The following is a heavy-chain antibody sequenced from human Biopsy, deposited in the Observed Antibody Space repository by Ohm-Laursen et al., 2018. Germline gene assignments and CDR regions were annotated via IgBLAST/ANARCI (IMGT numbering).Heavy chain of an antibody. V-gene: IGHV4-59*13. CDR2: ISYTGGT. D-gene: IGHD2-2*01. Sequence: SETLSLTCPVSGGSISGYHWSWIRKSPGKGLEWLAYISYTGGTTSNPSLNGRATMSLDTSKNQFSLRLIYVTAADTAVYYCARMPHFDYWGQGILVTVSS. CDR1: GGSISGYH. J-gene: IGHJ4*02. CDR3: ARMPHFDY.